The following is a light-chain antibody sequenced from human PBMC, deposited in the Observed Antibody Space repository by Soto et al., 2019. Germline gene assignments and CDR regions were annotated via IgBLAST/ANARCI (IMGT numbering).Light chain of an antibody. CDR2: DND. V-gene: IGLV1-44*01. J-gene: IGLJ3*02. Sequence: QSVLTQPPSASGAPXQRLTXXCSGSXSNIGATTVNWYQHLPGTAPKLLVYDNDRRPSGVPDRFSGSKSGTSASLAISGLQSEDEADYYCVAWDDTLNGVVFGGGTQLTVL. CDR3: VAWDDTLNGVV. CDR1: XSNIGATT.